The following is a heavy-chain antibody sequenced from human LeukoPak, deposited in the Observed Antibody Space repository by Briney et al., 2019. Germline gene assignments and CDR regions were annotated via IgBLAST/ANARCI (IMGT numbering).Heavy chain of an antibody. V-gene: IGHV1-2*02. CDR3: ARSYSSSWFFDC. CDR2: INPNSGGT. D-gene: IGHD6-13*01. Sequence: ASVKVSCKASGYTFTGCYMHWVRQAPGQGLEWMGWINPNSGGTNYAQKFQGRVTMTRDTSISTAYMELSRLRSDDAAVYYCARSYSSSWFFDCWGQGTLVTVSS. CDR1: GYTFTGCY. J-gene: IGHJ4*02.